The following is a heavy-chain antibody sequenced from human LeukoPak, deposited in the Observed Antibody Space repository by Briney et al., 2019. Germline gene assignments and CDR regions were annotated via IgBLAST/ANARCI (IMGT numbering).Heavy chain of an antibody. CDR2: MNPNSGNT. D-gene: IGHD3-22*01. CDR1: GYTFTSYD. J-gene: IGHJ4*02. CDR3: ASRGYYYDSSGYYYFDY. Sequence: ASVKVSCKASGYTFTSYDINWVRQATGQGLEWMGWMNPNSGNTGYAQKFQGRVTITRNTSISTAYMELSSLRSEDTAVYYCASRGYYYDSSGYYYFDYWGQGTPVTVSS. V-gene: IGHV1-8*03.